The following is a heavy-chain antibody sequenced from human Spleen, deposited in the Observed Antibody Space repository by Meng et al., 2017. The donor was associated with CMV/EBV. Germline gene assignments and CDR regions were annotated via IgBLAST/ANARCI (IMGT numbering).Heavy chain of an antibody. CDR3: AAFGFLEWLPPGY. CDR2: IYYSGST. CDR1: GGSSSSGDYY. Sequence: QVQLQESGPGLVKPSQTLSLTCTVSGGSSSSGDYYWSWIRQPPGKGLEWIGYIYYSGSTYYNPSLKSRVTISVDTSKNQFSLKLSSVTAADTAVYYCAAFGFLEWLPPGYWGQGTLVTVSS. J-gene: IGHJ4*02. V-gene: IGHV4-30-4*08. D-gene: IGHD3-3*01.